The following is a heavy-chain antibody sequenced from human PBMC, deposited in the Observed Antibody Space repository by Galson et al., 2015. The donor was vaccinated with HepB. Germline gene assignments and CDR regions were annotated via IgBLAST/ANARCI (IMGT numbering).Heavy chain of an antibody. CDR3: ARGGSGSYYNNAFDY. Sequence: SVTVSCKASGGTFSSYAISWVRQAPGQGLEWMGGIIPIFGTANYAQKFQGRVTITADESTSTAYMELSSLRSEDTAVYYCARGGSGSYYNNAFDYWGQGTLVTVSS. J-gene: IGHJ4*02. CDR1: GGTFSSYA. D-gene: IGHD3-10*01. CDR2: IIPIFGTA. V-gene: IGHV1-69*13.